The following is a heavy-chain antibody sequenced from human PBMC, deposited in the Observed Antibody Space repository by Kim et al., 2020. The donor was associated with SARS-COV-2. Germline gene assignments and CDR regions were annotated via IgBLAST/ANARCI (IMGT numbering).Heavy chain of an antibody. CDR1: GFTFSSYD. Sequence: GGSLRLSCAASGFTFSSYDIQWVRQAPGKGLEWVAFISSDGSTEDYADSVKGRFTISRDNSKTTVYLQMNSLRLEDTAVYYCARDMYYYHSSAYPTFDAFDVWGQGTKVTVSS. CDR3: ARDMYYYHSSAYPTFDAFDV. J-gene: IGHJ3*01. V-gene: IGHV3-33*05. D-gene: IGHD3-22*01. CDR2: ISSDGSTE.